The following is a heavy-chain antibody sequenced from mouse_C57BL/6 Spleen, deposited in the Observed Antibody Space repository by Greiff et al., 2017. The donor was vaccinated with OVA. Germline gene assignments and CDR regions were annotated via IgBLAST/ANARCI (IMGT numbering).Heavy chain of an antibody. J-gene: IGHJ2*01. CDR2: IDPETGGT. D-gene: IGHD1-3*01. Sequence: QVQLQQSGAELVRPGASVTLSCKASGYTFTDYEMHWVKQTPVHGLEWIGAIDPETGGTAYNQKFKGKAILTADTSSSTAYMELRSLTSEDSAVYYCTRSISYYFDYWGQGTTLTVSS. V-gene: IGHV1-15*01. CDR1: GYTFTDYE. CDR3: TRSISYYFDY.